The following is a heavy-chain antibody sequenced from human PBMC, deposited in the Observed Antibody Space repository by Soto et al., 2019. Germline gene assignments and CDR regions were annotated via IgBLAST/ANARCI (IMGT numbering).Heavy chain of an antibody. CDR3: ARQGGSGSYEYWYFDL. CDR2: IYYSGST. Sequence: SETLSLTCTVSGGSISSGDYYWSWIRQPPGKGLEWIGYIYYSGSTYYNPSLKSRVTISVDTSKNQFSLKLSSVTAADTAVYYCARQGGSGSYEYWYFDLWGRDALITVSS. J-gene: IGHJ2*01. D-gene: IGHD1-26*01. V-gene: IGHV4-30-4*01. CDR1: GGSISSGDYY.